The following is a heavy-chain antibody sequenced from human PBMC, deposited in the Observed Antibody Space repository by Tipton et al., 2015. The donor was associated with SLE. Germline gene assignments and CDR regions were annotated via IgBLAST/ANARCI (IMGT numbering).Heavy chain of an antibody. D-gene: IGHD3-22*01. CDR3: ARRFFDGSGSI. Sequence: TLSLTSTVSGDSISSSKWWSWVRQSPGKGLEWIAEIYHSGSTNYNPSLKSRLNISVAKSKNQFSLKLTSVTAADTAVYFCARRFFDGSGSIWGQGTLVTVTS. CDR2: IYHSGST. J-gene: IGHJ4*02. V-gene: IGHV4-4*01. CDR1: GDSISSSKW.